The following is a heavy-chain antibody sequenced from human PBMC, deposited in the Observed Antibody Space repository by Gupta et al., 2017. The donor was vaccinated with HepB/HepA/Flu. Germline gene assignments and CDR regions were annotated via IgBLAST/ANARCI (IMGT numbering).Heavy chain of an antibody. J-gene: IGHJ4*02. D-gene: IGHD1-26*01. V-gene: IGHV5-51*01. Sequence: EVQLVQSGAEVKKPGESLKISCKGSGHSFTNFWIGWVRQMPGRGQEWMGIVYPGDSETRYSPSFQGQVTISADKSVATAYLQWSALKASDTAKYFCARVRVGSTYYFDYWGQGTLVTVSS. CDR2: VYPGDSET. CDR3: ARVRVGSTYYFDY. CDR1: GHSFTNFW.